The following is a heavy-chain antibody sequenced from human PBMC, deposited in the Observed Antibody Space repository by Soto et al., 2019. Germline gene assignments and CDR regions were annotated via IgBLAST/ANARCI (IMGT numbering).Heavy chain of an antibody. CDR2: IIPILGIA. CDR1: GGTFSSYT. D-gene: IGHD5-12*01. V-gene: IGHV1-69*02. CDR3: ARQRGGYDWGDYYGMDV. J-gene: IGHJ6*02. Sequence: QVQLVQSGAEVKKPGSSVKVSCKASGGTFSSYTISWVRQAPGQGLEWMGRIIPILGIANYAQKFQGRVTITADKATSTAYMELSRLRSEDTAVYYCARQRGGYDWGDYYGMDVWGQGTTVTVSS.